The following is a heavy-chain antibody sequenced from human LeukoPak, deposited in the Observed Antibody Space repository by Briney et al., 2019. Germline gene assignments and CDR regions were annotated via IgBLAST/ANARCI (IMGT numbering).Heavy chain of an antibody. CDR3: AKDHPYGYYDSSGPY. CDR2: IKQDGSEK. CDR1: GFTFSSYW. D-gene: IGHD3-22*01. J-gene: IGHJ4*02. Sequence: GGSLRLSCAASGFTFSSYWMNWVRQAPGKGLEWVANIKQDGSEKYYVDSVKGRFTISRDNSKNTLYLQMNSLRAEDTAVYYCAKDHPYGYYDSSGPYWGQGTLVTVSS. V-gene: IGHV3-7*03.